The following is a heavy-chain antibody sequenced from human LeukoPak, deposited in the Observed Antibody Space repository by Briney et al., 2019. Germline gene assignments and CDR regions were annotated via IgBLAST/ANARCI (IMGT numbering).Heavy chain of an antibody. CDR2: SGSGGST. Sequence: SGSGGSTYYADSVKGRFTISRDNSKNTLYLQMNSLRAEDTAVYYCARSPRVLWFGELFYYWGQGTLVTVSS. CDR3: ARSPRVLWFGELFYY. D-gene: IGHD3-10*01. J-gene: IGHJ4*02. V-gene: IGHV3-23*01.